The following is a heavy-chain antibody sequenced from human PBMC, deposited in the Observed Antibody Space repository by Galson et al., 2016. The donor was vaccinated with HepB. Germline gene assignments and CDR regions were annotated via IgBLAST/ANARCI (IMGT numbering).Heavy chain of an antibody. J-gene: IGHJ4*02. CDR2: FGTTTTYI. D-gene: IGHD3-22*01. CDR1: GFTFTTYN. CDR3: AREASWDQPYDRVPF. Sequence: SLRLSCAASGFTFTTYNMNWVRQAPGKQLERVSSFGTTTTYIYYADSVKGRFTISRDNAKNTLFLQMNSLRDEDTAVYYCAREASWDQPYDRVPFWGQGTLVTVSP. V-gene: IGHV3-21*01.